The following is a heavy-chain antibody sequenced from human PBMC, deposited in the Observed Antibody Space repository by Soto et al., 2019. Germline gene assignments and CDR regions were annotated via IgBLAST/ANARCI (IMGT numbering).Heavy chain of an antibody. J-gene: IGHJ4*02. CDR3: ARIYGSGRNFDY. Sequence: SETLPSPALSLVAPSVVTTGAGSGSPQGRDWSGLGIYYSGSTNYNPSLKSRVTISVDTSKNQFSLKLSSVTAADTAVYYCARIYGSGRNFDYWGQGTLVTVSS. CDR1: VAPSVVTT. D-gene: IGHD3-10*01. CDR2: YYSGST. V-gene: IGHV4-59*01.